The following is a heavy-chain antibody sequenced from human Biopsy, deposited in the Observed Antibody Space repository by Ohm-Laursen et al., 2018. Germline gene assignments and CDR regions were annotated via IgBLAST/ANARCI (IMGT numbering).Heavy chain of an antibody. CDR3: ARDGAAGYGLDV. V-gene: IGHV3-23*01. Sequence: SLRLSCTASGFTYTTFAMSWVRQAPGKGPEWVSTISANGATSYYADSVKGRFTISRDNSKNTLYLQMNSLRAEDMAVYYCARDGAAGYGLDVWGQGTTVTVSS. J-gene: IGHJ6*02. CDR1: GFTYTTFA. CDR2: ISANGATS. D-gene: IGHD6-25*01.